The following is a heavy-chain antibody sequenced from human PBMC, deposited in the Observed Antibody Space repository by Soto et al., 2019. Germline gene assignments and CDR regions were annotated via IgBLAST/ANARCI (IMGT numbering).Heavy chain of an antibody. J-gene: IGHJ6*02. Sequence: QVQLVQSGAEMKKPGSSVKVSCKVSGGTFSSHSINWVRQAPGQGPEWMGGIIPIFGTENYAQKFQGRVTITADESTSTAYMELSSLTSEDTALYYCSTSVYCSTTRCYYYYGLDVWGQGTTVIVSS. CDR2: IIPIFGTE. D-gene: IGHD2-2*01. CDR3: STSVYCSTTRCYYYYGLDV. CDR1: GGTFSSHS. V-gene: IGHV1-69*01.